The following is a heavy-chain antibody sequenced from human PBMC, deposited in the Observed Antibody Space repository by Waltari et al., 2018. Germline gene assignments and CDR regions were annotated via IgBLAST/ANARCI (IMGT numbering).Heavy chain of an antibody. CDR2: IYTSGST. CDR1: GGSISSYY. D-gene: IGHD6-6*01. V-gene: IGHV4-4*07. CDR3: AREYFEYSSSPLFDY. J-gene: IGHJ4*02. Sequence: QVQLQESGPGLVKPSETLSLTCTVSGGSISSYYWSWIRQPAGKGLEWIVRIYTSGSTNYNPSLKSRVTMSVDTSKNQFSLKLSSVTAADTAVYYCAREYFEYSSSPLFDYWGQGTLVTVSS.